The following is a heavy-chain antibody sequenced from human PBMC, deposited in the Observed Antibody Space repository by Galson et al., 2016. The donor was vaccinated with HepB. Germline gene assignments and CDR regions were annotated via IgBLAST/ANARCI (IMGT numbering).Heavy chain of an antibody. CDR2: IIPIVGMG. V-gene: IGHV1-69*04. D-gene: IGHD1-7*01. J-gene: IGHJ5*02. CDR3: AGASTTNNWNYGRSTPFDH. Sequence: SVKVSCKASGGTFSNYAFSWVRQAPRQGLEWMGRIIPIVGMGHYGQKFQGRVTITADKFTSTAYMDLSSLRSDDTAVYYCAGASTTNNWNYGRSTPFDHWGQGTLVTVSS. CDR1: GGTFSNYA.